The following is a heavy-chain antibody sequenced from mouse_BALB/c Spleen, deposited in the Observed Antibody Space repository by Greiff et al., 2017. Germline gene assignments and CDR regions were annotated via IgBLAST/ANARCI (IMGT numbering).Heavy chain of an antibody. CDR2: ISSGGSYT. CDR3: ARENYGSSFDY. J-gene: IGHJ2*01. V-gene: IGHV5-9-4*01. D-gene: IGHD1-1*01. CDR1: GFTFSSYA. Sequence: EVMLVESGGGLVKPGGSLKLSCAASGFTFSSYAMSWVRQSPEKRLEWVAEISSGGSYTYYPDTVTGRFTISRDNAKNTLYLEMSSLRSEDTAMYYCARENYGSSFDYWGQGTTLTVSS.